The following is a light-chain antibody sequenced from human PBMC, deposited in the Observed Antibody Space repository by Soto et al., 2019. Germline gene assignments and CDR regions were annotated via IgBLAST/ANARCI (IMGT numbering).Light chain of an antibody. CDR2: DIS. CDR3: QQYGNSPWA. V-gene: IGKV3-20*01. Sequence: EIVLTQSPATLSLSPGERVTLSWRASQSITASYLAWYQQKPGRTPRLLIHDISRRATGTPDRFSGSGSGTDFTLTISRLEPEDFAVYYCQQYGNSPWAFGQGTKVDIK. J-gene: IGKJ1*01. CDR1: QSITASY.